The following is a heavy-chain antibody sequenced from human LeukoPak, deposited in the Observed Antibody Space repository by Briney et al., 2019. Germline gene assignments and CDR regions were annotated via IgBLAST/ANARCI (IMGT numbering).Heavy chain of an antibody. J-gene: IGHJ6*03. CDR2: ISWDGGST. Sequence: GGSLRLSCAASGFTFDDYAMHWVRQAPGKGLEWVSLISWDGGSTYYADSVKGRFTISRDNSKNSLYLQMNSLRAEDTALYYCAKVAKYYDYDYYYMDVWGKGTTVTVSS. V-gene: IGHV3-43D*03. D-gene: IGHD3-3*01. CDR3: AKVAKYYDYDYYYMDV. CDR1: GFTFDDYA.